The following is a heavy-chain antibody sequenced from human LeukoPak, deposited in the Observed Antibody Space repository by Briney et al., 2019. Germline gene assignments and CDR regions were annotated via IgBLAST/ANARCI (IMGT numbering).Heavy chain of an antibody. J-gene: IGHJ4*02. CDR3: ASVRTSGSYYGAFDY. Sequence: ASVKVSSTASGYTFTGYYMQWVRQAPGQGLEWMGWINPNSGGTNYAQRFQGRVTMTRDTSISTAYMELSRLTSDDTAVYYCASVRTSGSYYGAFDYWGQGTLVTVSS. V-gene: IGHV1-2*02. D-gene: IGHD3-22*01. CDR2: INPNSGGT. CDR1: GYTFTGYY.